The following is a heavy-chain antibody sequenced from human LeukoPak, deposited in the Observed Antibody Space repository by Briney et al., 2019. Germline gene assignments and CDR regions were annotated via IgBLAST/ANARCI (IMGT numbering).Heavy chain of an antibody. D-gene: IGHD6-6*01. Sequence: SETLSLTCTVSGGSISSYYWSWIRQPPGKGLEWIGYIYYSGSTNYNPSLKSRVTISVDTSKNQFSLKLSSVTAADTAVYYCALEYSSSSGYFQHWGQGTLVTVSS. CDR2: IYYSGST. J-gene: IGHJ1*01. CDR3: ALEYSSSSGYFQH. CDR1: GGSISSYY. V-gene: IGHV4-59*01.